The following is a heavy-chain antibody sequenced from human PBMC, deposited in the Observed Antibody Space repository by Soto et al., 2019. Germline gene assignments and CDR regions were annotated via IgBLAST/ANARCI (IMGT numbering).Heavy chain of an antibody. CDR2: IKSDGSYT. V-gene: IGHV3-74*01. J-gene: IGHJ4*02. Sequence: EVQLVESGGGLGQPGGSLRLSCAASGFTFNTYWMQWVRQAPGKGLVWVSRIKSDGSYTNYAGSVKGRFTISSDNAKNTLFLQMNSLGAEDTAVYYCATGGSGYFTYWGQGTLVTVSS. CDR3: ATGGSGYFTY. CDR1: GFTFNTYW. D-gene: IGHD3-22*01.